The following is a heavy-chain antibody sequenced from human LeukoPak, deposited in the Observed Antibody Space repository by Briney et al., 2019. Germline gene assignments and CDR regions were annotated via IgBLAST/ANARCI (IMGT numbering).Heavy chain of an antibody. CDR1: GFTFSSYA. CDR3: AKDRSSSSYYGIDV. J-gene: IGHJ6*02. V-gene: IGHV3-23*01. D-gene: IGHD2-2*01. CDR2: ISGGGGNT. Sequence: GGSLRLSCAASGFTFSSYAITWVRQAPGGGLEWVSSISGGGGNTYYADSVRGRFTCSRDNSKNTVPLQMNSLRAEDTAVYYCAKDRSSSSYYGIDVWGQGTTVTVSS.